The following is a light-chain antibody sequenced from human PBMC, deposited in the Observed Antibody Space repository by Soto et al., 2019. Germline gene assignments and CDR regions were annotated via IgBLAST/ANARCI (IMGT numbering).Light chain of an antibody. CDR2: RNN. Sequence: QSVLTQPPSASGTPGQRVTISCSGSSSNIGSNYVYWYQQLPGTAPKLLIYRNNQRPSGVPDRFSGSKSGTSASLAISVLRSEDEADDYCAAWDDSLSGWVFGGGTKLTVL. J-gene: IGLJ3*02. CDR3: AAWDDSLSGWV. CDR1: SSNIGSNY. V-gene: IGLV1-47*01.